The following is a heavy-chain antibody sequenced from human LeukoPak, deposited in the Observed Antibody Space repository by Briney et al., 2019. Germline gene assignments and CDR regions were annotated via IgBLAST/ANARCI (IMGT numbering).Heavy chain of an antibody. D-gene: IGHD3-22*01. J-gene: IGHJ4*02. CDR3: ATWAGAVIVDKNGGVY. CDR2: FDPEAGET. CDR1: GYSLTELS. V-gene: IGHV1-24*01. Sequence: GASVKVSCKVSGYSLTELSMHWVRQTPGKGLEWVGGFDPEAGETIYAQKFQGRVTMTEDTSTDTAYTAPSSLRSEDTAVFYCATWAGAVIVDKNGGVYWGQGTLVTVSS.